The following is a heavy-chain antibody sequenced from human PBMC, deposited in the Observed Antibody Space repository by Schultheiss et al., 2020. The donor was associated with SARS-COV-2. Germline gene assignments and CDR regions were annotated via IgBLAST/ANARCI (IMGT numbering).Heavy chain of an antibody. CDR2: ISYDGSKK. CDR1: GFTFSRYG. J-gene: IGHJ5*02. V-gene: IGHV3-30*18. CDR3: AKYGRKAVAGADDWFDP. Sequence: GGSLRLSCAASGFTFSRYGMHWVRQAPGKGLEWVAVISYDGSKKFYADSVKGRFTITRDNSKNTLYLQMNSLRVEDTAVYYCAKYGRKAVAGADDWFDPWGQGTLVTVSS. D-gene: IGHD6-19*01.